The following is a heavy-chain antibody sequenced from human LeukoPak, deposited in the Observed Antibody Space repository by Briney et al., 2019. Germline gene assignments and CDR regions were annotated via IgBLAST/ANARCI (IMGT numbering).Heavy chain of an antibody. CDR2: LSPDGSNS. D-gene: IGHD1-26*01. V-gene: IGHV3-74*01. Sequence: GGSLRLSCAASGFTFSTYWMHWVRQAPGEGLVWVSRLSPDGSNSVYADSVKGRFTVSRDNAKNTLYLQMNSLRAEDTAIYYCTRSPSLGGNYWGFDCWGQGTLVTVSS. CDR1: GFTFSTYW. CDR3: TRSPSLGGNYWGFDC. J-gene: IGHJ4*02.